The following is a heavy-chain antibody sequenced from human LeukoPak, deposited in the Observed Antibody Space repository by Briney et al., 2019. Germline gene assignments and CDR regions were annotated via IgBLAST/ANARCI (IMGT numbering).Heavy chain of an antibody. Sequence: PGGSLRLSCAASGFTLSSYSMNWVRQAPGKGLEWVSSISSSSSYIYYADSVKGRFTISRDNAKNSLYLQMNSLRAEDTAVYYCARDPDYYDSIIFDYWGQGTLVTVSS. D-gene: IGHD3-22*01. V-gene: IGHV3-21*01. CDR2: ISSSSSYI. J-gene: IGHJ4*02. CDR3: ARDPDYYDSIIFDY. CDR1: GFTLSSYS.